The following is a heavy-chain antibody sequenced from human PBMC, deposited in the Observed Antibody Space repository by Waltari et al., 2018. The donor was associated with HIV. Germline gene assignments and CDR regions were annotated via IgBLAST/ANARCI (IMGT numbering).Heavy chain of an antibody. CDR2: IYHSGST. Sequence: QVQLQESGPGLVRPSQTLSLTCNVPCGSISSHGYSWSWIRQSPGKGLEWIGYIYHSGSTYYTPSLKSRVSISMDTSKNQFSLNVRSATAADTAVYYCTGSSWVPYYWGQGILVTVSS. CDR3: TGSSWVPYY. D-gene: IGHD3-16*01. CDR1: CGSISSHGYS. V-gene: IGHV4-31*03. J-gene: IGHJ4*02.